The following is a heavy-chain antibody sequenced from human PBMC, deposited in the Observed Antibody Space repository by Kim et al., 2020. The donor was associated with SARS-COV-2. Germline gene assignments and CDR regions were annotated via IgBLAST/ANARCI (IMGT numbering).Heavy chain of an antibody. Sequence: GGSLRLSCAASGFTFSSYEMNWVRQAPGKGLEWVSYISSSGSTIYYADSVKGRFTISRDNAKNSLYLQMNSLRAEDTAVYYCARGGYYGSGSYYYYYGMDVWGRGTTVTVSS. D-gene: IGHD3-10*01. V-gene: IGHV3-48*03. J-gene: IGHJ6*02. CDR3: ARGGYYGSGSYYYYYGMDV. CDR2: ISSSGSTI. CDR1: GFTFSSYE.